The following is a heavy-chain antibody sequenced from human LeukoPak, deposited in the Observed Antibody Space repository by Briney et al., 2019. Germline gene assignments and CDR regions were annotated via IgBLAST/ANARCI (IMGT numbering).Heavy chain of an antibody. Sequence: ASVKVSCKASGYTFTSYGISWVRQAPGQGLEWMGWISAYNGNTNYAQKLQGRVTMTTDTSTSTAYMELRSLRSDDTAVYYCARANAYCGGDCYSAPMGVWGKGTTVTVSS. CDR1: GYTFTSYG. J-gene: IGHJ6*03. D-gene: IGHD2-21*02. CDR2: ISAYNGNT. CDR3: ARANAYCGGDCYSAPMGV. V-gene: IGHV1-18*01.